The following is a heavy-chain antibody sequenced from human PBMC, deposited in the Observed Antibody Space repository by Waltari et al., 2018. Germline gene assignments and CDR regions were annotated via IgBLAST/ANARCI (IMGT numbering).Heavy chain of an antibody. CDR3: ARDYSEGWFDP. Sequence: QVQLQESGPGLVTPSETLSLTCTVPGASISSYSWSWIRQPPGKGLEWIGYIYYSGSTNYNPSLKSRVTISVDTSKNQFSLKLSSVTAADTAVYYCARDYSEGWFDPWGQGTLVTVSS. J-gene: IGHJ5*02. D-gene: IGHD2-15*01. V-gene: IGHV4-59*01. CDR2: IYYSGST. CDR1: GASISSYS.